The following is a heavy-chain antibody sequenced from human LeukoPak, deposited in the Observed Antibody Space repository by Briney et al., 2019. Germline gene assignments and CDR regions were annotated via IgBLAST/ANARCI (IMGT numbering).Heavy chain of an antibody. Sequence: GALRLSRAAPGFILCSHLMSRVRQAPGKGVEWVANIKQDASEKYYVDSVKGPFTISRDNAKNSLYLQMNSLRAEDTAVYYCARDFRGYNVGGIYWGQGSLVTVSS. CDR2: IKQDASEK. CDR1: GFILCSHL. D-gene: IGHD3-10*02. CDR3: ARDFRGYNVGGIY. J-gene: IGHJ4*02. V-gene: IGHV3-7*05.